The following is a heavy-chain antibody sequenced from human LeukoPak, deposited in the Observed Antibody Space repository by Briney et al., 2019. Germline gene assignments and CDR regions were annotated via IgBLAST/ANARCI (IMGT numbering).Heavy chain of an antibody. V-gene: IGHV1-18*01. Sequence: ASVKVSCKASGYTFTSCGISWVRQAPGQGLEWMGWISAYNGNTNYAQKLQGRVTMTTDTSTSTAYMELRSLRSDDTAVYYCARVHSSSWYDWFDPWGQGTLVTVSS. J-gene: IGHJ5*02. D-gene: IGHD6-13*01. CDR1: GYTFTSCG. CDR3: ARVHSSSWYDWFDP. CDR2: ISAYNGNT.